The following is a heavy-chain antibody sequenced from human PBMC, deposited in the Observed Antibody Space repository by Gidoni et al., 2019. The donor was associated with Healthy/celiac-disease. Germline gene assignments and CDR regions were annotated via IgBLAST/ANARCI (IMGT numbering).Heavy chain of an antibody. D-gene: IGHD6-6*01. J-gene: IGHJ3*01. CDR1: GCTFSSYA. CDR2: LIPIFETP. CDR3: AREISSSRAFDV. Sequence: QVQLVQSGAEVKKPGSSVKVSCKASGCTFSSYAISWVRQAPGQGLEWMGGLIPIFETPNYAQKFQGRVTITADESTSTAYMELSSLRSEDTAVYYCAREISSSRAFDVWGQGTMVTVSS. V-gene: IGHV1-69*01.